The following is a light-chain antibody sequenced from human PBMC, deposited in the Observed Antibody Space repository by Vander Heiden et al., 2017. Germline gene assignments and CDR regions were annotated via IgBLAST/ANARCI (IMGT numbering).Light chain of an antibody. CDR3: QQYNNWPPWT. J-gene: IGKJ1*01. V-gene: IGKV3-15*01. Sequence: EIVMTQSPATLSVSPGARATLSCRASQSVSSNLAWYQQKPGQAPRLLIYGASTRATGIPARFSGSGYGTEFTLTISSLQSEDFAVYYCQQYNNWPPWTFGQGTKVEIK. CDR2: GAS. CDR1: QSVSSN.